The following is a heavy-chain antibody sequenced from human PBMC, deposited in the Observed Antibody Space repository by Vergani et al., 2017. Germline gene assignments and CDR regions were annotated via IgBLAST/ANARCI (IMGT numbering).Heavy chain of an antibody. CDR2: IYTSGST. V-gene: IGHV4-61*02. D-gene: IGHD6-13*01. Sequence: QVQLQESGPGLVKPSQTLSLTCTVSGGSISSGSYYWSWIRQPAGKGLEWIGRIYTSGSTNYNPSLKSRVTISVDTSKSQFSLKLISVTAADTAVYYCARGGRYTNSWYSFDIWGQGTMVTVSS. J-gene: IGHJ3*02. CDR1: GGSISSGSYY. CDR3: ARGGRYTNSWYSFDI.